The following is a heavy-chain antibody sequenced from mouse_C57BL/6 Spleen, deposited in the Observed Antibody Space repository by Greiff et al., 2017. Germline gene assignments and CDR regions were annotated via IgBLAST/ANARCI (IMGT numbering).Heavy chain of an antibody. CDR3: ARRPYYYAMDY. CDR2: INPNNGGT. V-gene: IGHV1-26*01. CDR1: GYTFTDYY. J-gene: IGHJ4*01. Sequence: EVQLHQSGPELVKPGASVKISCKASGYTFTDYYMNWVKQSHGKSLEWIGDINPNNGGTSYNQKFKGKATLTVDKSSSTAYMELRSLTSEDSAVYYCARRPYYYAMDYWGQGTSVTVSS.